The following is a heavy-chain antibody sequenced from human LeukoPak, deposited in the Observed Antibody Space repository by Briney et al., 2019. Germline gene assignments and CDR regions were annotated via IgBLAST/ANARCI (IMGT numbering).Heavy chain of an antibody. CDR3: ATLDSYYDNSGRPLLPD. CDR1: GYSVTELS. V-gene: IGHV1-24*01. J-gene: IGHJ4*02. CDR2: FNREDAAP. D-gene: IGHD3-22*01. Sequence: ASVKVSFKVSGYSVTELSMHWVRQAPGLGLEWMGGFNREDAAPIYAQQFQGRVTMTEDTSTDTTYMELSSLRSEDTALYYCATLDSYYDNSGRPLLPDWGQGTLVTVSS.